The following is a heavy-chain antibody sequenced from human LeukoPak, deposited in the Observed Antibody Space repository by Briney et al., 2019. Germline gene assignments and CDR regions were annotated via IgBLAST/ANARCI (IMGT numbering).Heavy chain of an antibody. J-gene: IGHJ6*03. CDR2: INHSGST. D-gene: IGHD3-10*01. CDR1: GGSFSGYY. Sequence: SETLSLTCAVYGGSFSGYYWSWIRQPPGKGLEWIGEINHSGSTNYNPSLKSRVTISVDTSKSQFSLKLSSVTAADTAVYYCARGGTMVRGVMVYYYYYMDVWGKGTTVTVSS. V-gene: IGHV4-34*01. CDR3: ARGGTMVRGVMVYYYYYMDV.